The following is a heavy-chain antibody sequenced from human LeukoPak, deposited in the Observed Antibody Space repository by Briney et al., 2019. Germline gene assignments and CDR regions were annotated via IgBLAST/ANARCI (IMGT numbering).Heavy chain of an antibody. CDR1: GGTFSSYT. J-gene: IGHJ6*03. D-gene: IGHD2-2*01. CDR3: ARTPGVSAVVPAAKYYMDV. CDR2: IIPILGIA. Sequence: EASVKVSCKASGGTFSSYTISWVRQAPGQGLEWMGRIIPILGIANYAQKFQGRVTITADKSTSTAYMELSSLRSEDTAVYYCARTPGVSAVVPAAKYYMDVWGKGTTVTVSS. V-gene: IGHV1-69*02.